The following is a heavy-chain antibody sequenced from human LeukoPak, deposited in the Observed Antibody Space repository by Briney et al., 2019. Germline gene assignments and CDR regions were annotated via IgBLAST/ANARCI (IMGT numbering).Heavy chain of an antibody. V-gene: IGHV3-15*01. CDR1: GFSFTNTW. Sequence: GGSLRLSCEASGFSFTNTWMSWVRQAPGKGLEWVGRVKSKADDGTTDYAAPVQGRFTISRDDSKNTLSLQMNSLKTEDTAVYYCATEGGSGSYYGDDAFDMWGQGTMVTVSS. D-gene: IGHD3-10*01. CDR2: VKSKADDGTT. J-gene: IGHJ3*02. CDR3: ATEGGSGSYYGDDAFDM.